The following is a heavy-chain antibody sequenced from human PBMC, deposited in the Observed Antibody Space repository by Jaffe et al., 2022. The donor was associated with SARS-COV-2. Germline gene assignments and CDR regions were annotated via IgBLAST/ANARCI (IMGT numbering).Heavy chain of an antibody. CDR3: ARHSVVRGVIGYYYYYMDV. J-gene: IGHJ6*03. CDR2: IYYSGST. CDR1: GGSISSSSYY. D-gene: IGHD3-10*01. V-gene: IGHV4-39*01. Sequence: QLQLQESGPGLVKPSETLSLTCTVSGGSISSSSYYWGWIRQPPGKGLEWIGSIYYSGSTYYNPSLKSRVTISVDTSKNQFSLKLSSVTAADTAVYYCARHSVVRGVIGYYYYYMDVWGKGTTVTVSS.